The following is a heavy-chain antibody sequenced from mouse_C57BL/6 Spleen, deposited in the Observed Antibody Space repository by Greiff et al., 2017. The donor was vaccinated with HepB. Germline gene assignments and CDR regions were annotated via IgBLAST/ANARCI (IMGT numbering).Heavy chain of an antibody. Sequence: QVTLKVSGPELVKPGASVKISCKASGYAFSSSWMNWVKQRPGKGLEWIGRIYPGDGDTNYNGKFKGKATLTADKSSSTAYMQLSSLTSEDSAVYSWAREGDGYPATTGYFDVWGTGTTVTVSS. J-gene: IGHJ1*03. V-gene: IGHV1-82*01. CDR2: IYPGDGDT. D-gene: IGHD2-3*01. CDR3: AREGDGYPATTGYFDV. CDR1: GYAFSSSW.